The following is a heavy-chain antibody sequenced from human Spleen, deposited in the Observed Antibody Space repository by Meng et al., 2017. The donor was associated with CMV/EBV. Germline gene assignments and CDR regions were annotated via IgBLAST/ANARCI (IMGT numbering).Heavy chain of an antibody. J-gene: IGHJ4*02. CDR2: INPNSGGT. CDR1: GYTFTGYY. CDR3: ARDLRIVVVSALGY. D-gene: IGHD2-2*01. Sequence: ASVKVSCKASGYTFTGYYMHWVRQAPGQGLEWMGWINPNSGGTNYAQKFQGRVTMTRETSISTAYMDWSRLRSDDTAVYYCARDLRIVVVSALGYWGQGTLVTVSS. V-gene: IGHV1-2*02.